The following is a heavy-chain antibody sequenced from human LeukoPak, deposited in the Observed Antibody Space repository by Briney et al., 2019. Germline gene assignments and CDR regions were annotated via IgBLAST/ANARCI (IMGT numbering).Heavy chain of an antibody. Sequence: PGGSLRLYCAASGFTFSSYAMSRVRQAPGKGLEWVSAISGSGGSTYYADSVKGRFTISRDNSKNTLYLQMNSLRAEDTAVYYCAREYYYGSGTNPAEAFDIWGQGTMVTVSS. CDR1: GFTFSSYA. V-gene: IGHV3-23*01. CDR3: AREYYYGSGTNPAEAFDI. CDR2: ISGSGGST. J-gene: IGHJ3*02. D-gene: IGHD3-10*01.